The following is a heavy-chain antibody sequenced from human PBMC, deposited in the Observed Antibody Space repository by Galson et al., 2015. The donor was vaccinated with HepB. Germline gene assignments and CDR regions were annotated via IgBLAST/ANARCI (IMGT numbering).Heavy chain of an antibody. Sequence: SLRLSCAASGFTFSSYWMHWVRQAPGKGLVWVSRINSDGSSTSYADSVKGRFTISRDNAKNTLYLQMNSLRAEDTAVYYCARANRYCGGDCYSADYWGQGTLVTVSS. CDR3: ARANRYCGGDCYSADY. CDR1: GFTFSSYW. J-gene: IGHJ4*02. V-gene: IGHV3-74*01. CDR2: INSDGSST. D-gene: IGHD2-21*02.